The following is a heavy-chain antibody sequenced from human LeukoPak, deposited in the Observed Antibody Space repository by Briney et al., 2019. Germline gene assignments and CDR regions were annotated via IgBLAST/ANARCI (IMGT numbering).Heavy chain of an antibody. CDR2: ISAYNGNT. CDR1: GYTFTSYG. V-gene: IGHV1-18*01. D-gene: IGHD6-13*01. J-gene: IGHJ4*02. Sequence: ASVKVSCKASGYTFTSYGISWVRQAPGQGLEWMGWISAYNGNTNYAQKLQGRVTMTTDTSTSTAYMELRSLRSDDTAVYYCAKDFRLPAEVQQADYWGQGTLVTVSS. CDR3: AKDFRLPAEVQQADY.